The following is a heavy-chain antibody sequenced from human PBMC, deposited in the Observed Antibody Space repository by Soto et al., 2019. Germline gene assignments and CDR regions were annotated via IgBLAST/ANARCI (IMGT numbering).Heavy chain of an antibody. CDR1: GYTFTSYG. CDR3: ARGRYGDY. CDR2: ISAHNGNT. D-gene: IGHD1-1*01. Sequence: QVHLVQSGAEVKKPGASVKVSCKVSGYTFTSYGITWVRQAPGQGLEWMGWISAHNGNTNYAQKLQGRVTVPRDTPTSTAYMELRSLRSDVTAVDYCARGRYGDYWGQGAMVTVSS. J-gene: IGHJ4*02. V-gene: IGHV1-18*01.